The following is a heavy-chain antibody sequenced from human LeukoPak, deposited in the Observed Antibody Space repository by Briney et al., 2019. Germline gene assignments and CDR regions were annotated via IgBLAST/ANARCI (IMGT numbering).Heavy chain of an antibody. J-gene: IGHJ4*02. CDR2: ISPNSGAT. CDR3: ARDSGYYDSSGYYNLDY. D-gene: IGHD3-22*01. V-gene: IGHV1-2*02. Sequence: EASVKVSCKASGYTFTGYYMHWVRQAPGQGLEWMGWISPNSGATNYAQKFQARVTMTGDTSISTAYMELSSLRSEDTAVYYCARDSGYYDSSGYYNLDYWGQGTLVTVSS. CDR1: GYTFTGYY.